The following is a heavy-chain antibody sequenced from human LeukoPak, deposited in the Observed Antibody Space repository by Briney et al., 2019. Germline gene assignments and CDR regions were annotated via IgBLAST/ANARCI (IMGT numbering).Heavy chain of an antibody. D-gene: IGHD3-16*01. CDR2: IGGSDGRT. J-gene: IGHJ6*03. V-gene: IGHV3-23*01. Sequence: GGSLRLSCAASGFTFSTYAMSWVRQAPGKGLEWVSLIGGSDGRTRYADSVKGRFTISRDNSKNTLYLEMNSLRAEDTAVYYCAKDSGSYDWGYMDVWGKGTTVTISS. CDR3: AKDSGSYDWGYMDV. CDR1: GFTFSTYA.